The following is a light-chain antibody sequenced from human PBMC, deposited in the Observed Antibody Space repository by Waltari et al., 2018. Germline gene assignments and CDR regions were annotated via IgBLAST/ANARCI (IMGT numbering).Light chain of an antibody. J-gene: IGLJ2*01. V-gene: IGLV2-23*02. CDR1: HSNVCRNNY. CDR2: YVS. Sequence: QSALTQPASVSGSPGQSITIPCTGSHSNVCRNNYVSWYQQHPGKAPKRMIYYVSQRPSGVSDRFSGSKSGNTASLTISGLQAEDDADYYCCSYTGRSVVFGGGTKLTVL. CDR3: CSYTGRSVV.